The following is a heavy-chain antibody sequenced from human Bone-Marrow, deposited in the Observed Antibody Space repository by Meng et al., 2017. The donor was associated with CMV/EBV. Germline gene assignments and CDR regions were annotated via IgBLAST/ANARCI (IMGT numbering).Heavy chain of an antibody. CDR1: GFTFSSYD. V-gene: IGHV3-13*01. CDR3: ARAPYSSSWEPKGHYFDY. J-gene: IGHJ4*02. Sequence: GESLKISCAASGFTFSSYDMHWVRHVTGKSLEWVSAIGTAGDTYYPGSVKGRFTISRENAKNSLYLQMNSLRAGDTAVYYCARAPYSSSWEPKGHYFDYWGQGTLVTVSS. CDR2: IGTAGDT. D-gene: IGHD6-13*01.